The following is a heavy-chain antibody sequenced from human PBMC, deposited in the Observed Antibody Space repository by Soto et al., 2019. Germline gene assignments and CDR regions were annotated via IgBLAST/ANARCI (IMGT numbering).Heavy chain of an antibody. V-gene: IGHV3-30*03. J-gene: IGHJ4*02. CDR3: ATLVWAGIIVVGPSGGAGDY. CDR2: ISYDGSNE. CDR1: GFIFSSYG. Sequence: QEQLVQSGGGVVQPGRSLRLSCAASGFIFSSYGMHWVRQAPGKGLEWVAVISYDGSNEYYADSVQGRFTISRDNSKQTLYLQMNSLRTEDTAVYFCATLVWAGIIVVGPSGGAGDYWGQGTLVTVSS. D-gene: IGHD2-2*01.